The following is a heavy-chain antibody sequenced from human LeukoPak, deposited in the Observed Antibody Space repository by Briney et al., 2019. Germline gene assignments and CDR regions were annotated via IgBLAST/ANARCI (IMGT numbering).Heavy chain of an antibody. Sequence: SETLFLTCTVSGGSISSSSYYWCWIRQPPGKGLEWIGSIYYSGSTYYNPSLKRRVTISVDTSKNQFSLKLSSVTAADTAVYYCARIRFLEWLSRGAFDIWGQGTMVTVSS. V-gene: IGHV4-39*07. CDR1: GGSISSSSYY. CDR3: ARIRFLEWLSRGAFDI. J-gene: IGHJ3*02. CDR2: IYYSGST. D-gene: IGHD3-3*01.